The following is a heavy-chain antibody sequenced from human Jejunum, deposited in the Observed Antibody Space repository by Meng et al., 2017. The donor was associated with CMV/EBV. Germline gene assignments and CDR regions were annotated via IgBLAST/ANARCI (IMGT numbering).Heavy chain of an antibody. CDR2: VYHSGST. CDR3: ARDEPGLAAAGALQH. J-gene: IGHJ1*01. D-gene: IGHD6-13*01. CDR1: GASIHSSKC. Sequence: SGASIHSSKCWNWVRQTPGKGLEWIGEVYHSGSTSYNPSLKSRVTISVDKSKNQFSLKLNSVTAADTAVYYCARDEPGLAAAGALQHWGRGTLVTVSS. V-gene: IGHV4-4*02.